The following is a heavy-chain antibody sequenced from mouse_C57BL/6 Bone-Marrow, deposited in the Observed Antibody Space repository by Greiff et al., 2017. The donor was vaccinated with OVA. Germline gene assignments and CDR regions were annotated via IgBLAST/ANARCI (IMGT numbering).Heavy chain of an antibody. V-gene: IGHV3-6*01. CDR3: ARGGDYYGSSYGDY. Sequence: EVQLQESGPGLVKPSQSLSLTCSVSGYSITSGYYWNWIRQFPGKKLEWMGYISYDGRNNYNPSLKNRITITRDTSKNKFFLKLNSVTTEETATDYCARGGDYYGSSYGDYWGQGTTLTVSS. CDR2: ISYDGRN. CDR1: GYSITSGYY. D-gene: IGHD1-1*01. J-gene: IGHJ2*01.